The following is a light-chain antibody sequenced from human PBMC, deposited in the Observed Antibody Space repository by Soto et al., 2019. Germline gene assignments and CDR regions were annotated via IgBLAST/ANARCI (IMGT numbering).Light chain of an antibody. J-gene: IGLJ1*01. Sequence: QSALTQPPSASGSPGQSVTISCTGTSSDVGAYNYVSWYQQHPGKAPKLLIYEVSERPSGVPDRFSGSKSGDTASLTVSGLSAEDEADYYCTSYGGSNNYVLGSGTKVTVL. CDR1: SSDVGAYNY. CDR2: EVS. CDR3: TSYGGSNNYV. V-gene: IGLV2-8*01.